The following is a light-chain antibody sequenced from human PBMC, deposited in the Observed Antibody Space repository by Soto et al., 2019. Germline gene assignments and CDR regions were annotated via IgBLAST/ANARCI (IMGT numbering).Light chain of an antibody. J-gene: IGLJ2*01. CDR3: SSYAGSNNPVI. V-gene: IGLV2-8*01. CDR2: EVS. Sequence: QSVLTQPPSASGSPGQSVTISCTGTSSDVGGYNYVSWYQQHPGKAPKFMIYEVSKPPSGVPDRFSGSKSGNTAFLTVSGLQADDEADYYCSSYAGSNNPVIFGGGTKVTVL. CDR1: SSDVGGYNY.